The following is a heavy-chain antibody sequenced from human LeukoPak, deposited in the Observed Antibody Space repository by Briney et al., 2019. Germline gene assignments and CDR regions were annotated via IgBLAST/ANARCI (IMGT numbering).Heavy chain of an antibody. CDR3: AGSYPMVRFGELPLDY. D-gene: IGHD3-10*01. Sequence: ASVKVSCKASGYTFTGYYMHWVRQAPGQGLEWMGWINPNSGGTNYAQKFQGRVTMTRDTSISTAYMELSRLRSDDTAVYYCAGSYPMVRFGELPLDYWGQGTLVTVSS. CDR2: INPNSGGT. CDR1: GYTFTGYY. J-gene: IGHJ4*02. V-gene: IGHV1-2*02.